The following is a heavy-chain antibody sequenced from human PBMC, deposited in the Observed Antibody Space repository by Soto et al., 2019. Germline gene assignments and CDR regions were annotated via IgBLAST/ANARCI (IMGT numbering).Heavy chain of an antibody. D-gene: IGHD2-21*01. V-gene: IGHV4-31*03. CDR2: IYYSGST. CDR1: GGSISSGGYY. J-gene: IGHJ4*02. CDR3: AVDYGGNCFDY. Sequence: PSETLSLTCTVSGGSISSGGYYWSWIRQHPGKGLEWIGYIYYSGSTYYNPSLKSRVTMSADTSKNQFSLKLRSVTAADTAVYYCAVDYGGNCFDYWGQGIRVTVSS.